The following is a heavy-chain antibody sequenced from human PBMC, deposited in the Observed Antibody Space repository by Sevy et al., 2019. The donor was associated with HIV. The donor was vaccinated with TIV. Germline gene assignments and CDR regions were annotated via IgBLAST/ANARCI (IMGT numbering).Heavy chain of an antibody. J-gene: IGHJ4*02. CDR1: GFTFDDYA. V-gene: IGHV3-9*01. D-gene: IGHD1-26*01. Sequence: GGSLRLSCAASGFTFDDYAMHWVRQAPGKGLEWVSGISWNSGSIGYADSVKGRFTISRDNAKNSLYLQMNSLRAEDTALYYCAKDMWDGGGGQGTLVTVS. CDR2: ISWNSGSI. CDR3: AKDMWDGG.